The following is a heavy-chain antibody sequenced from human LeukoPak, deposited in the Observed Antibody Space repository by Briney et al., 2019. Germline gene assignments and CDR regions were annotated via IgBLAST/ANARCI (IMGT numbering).Heavy chain of an antibody. CDR2: ITTSSTYI. Sequence: PGGSLRLSCVASGFTFSTYDMNWVRQAPGKGLEWVSSITTSSTYIYYADSVKGRFTISRDNAKNSLYLQMNSLRAEDTAVYYCARDPYSGSYGDYYYYYMDVWGKGTTVTISS. CDR1: GFTFSTYD. J-gene: IGHJ6*03. CDR3: ARDPYSGSYGDYYYYYMDV. V-gene: IGHV3-21*01. D-gene: IGHD1-26*01.